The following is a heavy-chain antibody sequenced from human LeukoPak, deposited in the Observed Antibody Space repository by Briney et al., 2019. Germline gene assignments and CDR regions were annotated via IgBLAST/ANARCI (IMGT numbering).Heavy chain of an antibody. CDR3: ARALRGCSSTSCYYVY. CDR1: GYTFTGYY. Sequence: ASVKVSCKASGYTFTGYYMHWVRQAPGQGLEWMGWISAYNGNTNYAQKLQGRVTMTTDTSTSTAYMELRSLRSDDTAVYYCARALRGCSSTSCYYVYWGQGTLVTVSS. V-gene: IGHV1-18*04. J-gene: IGHJ4*02. CDR2: ISAYNGNT. D-gene: IGHD2-2*01.